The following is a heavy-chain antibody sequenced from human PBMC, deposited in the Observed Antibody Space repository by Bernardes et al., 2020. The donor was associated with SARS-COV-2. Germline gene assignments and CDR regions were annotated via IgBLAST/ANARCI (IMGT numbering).Heavy chain of an antibody. J-gene: IGHJ4*02. D-gene: IGHD6-19*01. CDR1: GFTFSSYW. CDR3: AYFPSGIAVAGFDY. Sequence: GSLRLSCAASGFTFSSYWMHWVRQAPGKGLVWVSRINSDGSSTSYADSVKGRFTISRDNAKNTLYLQMNSLRAEDTAVYYCAYFPSGIAVAGFDYWGQGTLVTVSS. V-gene: IGHV3-74*01. CDR2: INSDGSST.